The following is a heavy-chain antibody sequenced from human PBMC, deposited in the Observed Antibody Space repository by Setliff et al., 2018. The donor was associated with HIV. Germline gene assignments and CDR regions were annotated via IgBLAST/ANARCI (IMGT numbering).Heavy chain of an antibody. V-gene: IGHV3-73*01. Sequence: PGGSLRLSCAASGFTFGDYAVSWVRQASGKGLEWVGRIRSKANSYATAYAASVKGRFTISRDDSKNTAYLQMNSLKTEDTAVYYCTRHLVTAIQGSYYMDVWGKGTTVTVSS. CDR3: TRHLVTAIQGSYYMDV. CDR2: IRSKANSYAT. CDR1: GFTFGDYA. D-gene: IGHD2-21*02. J-gene: IGHJ6*03.